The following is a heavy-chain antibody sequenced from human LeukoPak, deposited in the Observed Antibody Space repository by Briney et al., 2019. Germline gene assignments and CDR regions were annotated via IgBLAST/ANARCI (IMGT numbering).Heavy chain of an antibody. CDR3: ARDAPSCGSGSCDAFDI. D-gene: IGHD3-10*01. V-gene: IGHV3-21*01. CDR1: GFTFSSYS. Sequence: GGSLRLSCAASGFTFSSYSMNWVRQAPGKGLEWVSSISSSSSYIYYADSVKGRFTISRDNAKNSLYLQMNSLRVEDTAVYYCARDAPSCGSGSCDAFDIWGQGTMVTVSS. CDR2: ISSSSSYI. J-gene: IGHJ3*02.